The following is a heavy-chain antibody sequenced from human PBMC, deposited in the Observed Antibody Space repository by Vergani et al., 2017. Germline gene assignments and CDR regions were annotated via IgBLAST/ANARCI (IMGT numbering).Heavy chain of an antibody. J-gene: IGHJ5*02. V-gene: IGHV1-69*06. D-gene: IGHD3-10*01. CDR2: IIPIFGTA. Sequence: QVQLVQSGAEVKKPGSSVKVSCKASGGTFSSYAISWVRQAPGQGLEWMGGIIPIFGTANYAQKFQGRVKITADKSTSTAYMELSSLRSEDTAVYYCARASRVYYGSGSQNLNPYNWFDPWGQGTLVTVSS. CDR1: GGTFSSYA. CDR3: ARASRVYYGSGSQNLNPYNWFDP.